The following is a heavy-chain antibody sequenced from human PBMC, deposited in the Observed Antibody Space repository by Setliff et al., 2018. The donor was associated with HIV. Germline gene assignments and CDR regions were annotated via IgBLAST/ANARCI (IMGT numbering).Heavy chain of an antibody. V-gene: IGHV4-38-2*02. J-gene: IGHJ3*01. CDR2: IYHRGGT. CDR3: ARDTGVNVAPDGRGYHTFDF. D-gene: IGHD2-8*02. Sequence: PSETLSLTCSVSGSSISSNSYWWAWIRQPPGKGLEYIGTIYHRGGTFNNPSLKSRAVMSVDTSKNQFSLKLTSVTAADTATYYCARDTGVNVAPDGRGYHTFDFWGRGTMVTVSS. CDR1: GSSISSNSY.